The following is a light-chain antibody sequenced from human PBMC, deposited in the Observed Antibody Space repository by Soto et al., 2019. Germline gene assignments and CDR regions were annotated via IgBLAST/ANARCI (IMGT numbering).Light chain of an antibody. Sequence: ESVLTQSPGTLSCSPGERVTLSCRASQTVTSSYLGWYQQKPVQAPRLLIYGATSRATGVPDRFSGSGSETDFNLTISRLEHEDFAVYYCQQYGGSHFTFGPGTKVDIK. CDR3: QQYGGSHFT. J-gene: IGKJ3*01. V-gene: IGKV3-20*01. CDR2: GAT. CDR1: QTVTSSY.